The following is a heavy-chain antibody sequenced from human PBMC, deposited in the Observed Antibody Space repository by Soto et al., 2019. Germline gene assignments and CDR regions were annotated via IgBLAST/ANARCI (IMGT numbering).Heavy chain of an antibody. Sequence: GASVKVSCKASGGTFSSYAISWVRQAPGQGLEWMGGIIPIFGTANYAQKFQGRVTITADESTSTAYMELSSLRSEDTAVYYCARSPMWLYSSYSSSWYFDYWGQGTRVTVSS. D-gene: IGHD6-13*01. CDR1: GGTFSSYA. V-gene: IGHV1-69*13. J-gene: IGHJ4*02. CDR3: ARSPMWLYSSYSSSWYFDY. CDR2: IIPIFGTA.